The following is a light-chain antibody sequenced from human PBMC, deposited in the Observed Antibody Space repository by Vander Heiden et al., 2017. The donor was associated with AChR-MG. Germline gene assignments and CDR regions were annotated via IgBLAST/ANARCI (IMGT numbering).Light chain of an antibody. CDR1: SSDVGGYNY. J-gene: IGLJ2*01. V-gene: IGLV2-11*01. Sequence: QSALTPPRPVSGSPGQSATISSTGTSSDVGGYNYVSWYQQHPGKAPKLMIYDVSKRPAGVPDRFAGAKSGNTASLTISGLQAEDEADYYCCSYAGSYTLVFGGGTKLTVL. CDR3: CSYAGSYTLV. CDR2: DVS.